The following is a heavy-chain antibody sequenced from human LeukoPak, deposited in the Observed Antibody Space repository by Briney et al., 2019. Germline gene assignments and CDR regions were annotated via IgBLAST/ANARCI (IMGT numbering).Heavy chain of an antibody. Sequence: GGSLRLSCVVSGFGFSDSYMTWIRQTPGKGLEWLAYISGSGSDIYYADSVKGRFTISRDNAKNSLYLQMNSLRAEDAAVYYCAELGITMIGGVWGKGTTVTIS. J-gene: IGHJ6*03. CDR2: ISGSGSDI. CDR1: GFGFSDSY. V-gene: IGHV3-11*04. D-gene: IGHD3-10*02. CDR3: AELGITMIGGV.